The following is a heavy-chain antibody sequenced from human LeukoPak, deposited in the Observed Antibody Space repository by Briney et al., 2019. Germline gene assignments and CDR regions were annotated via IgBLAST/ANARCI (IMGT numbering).Heavy chain of an antibody. D-gene: IGHD3-22*01. CDR3: ARDSSGYSNGVWFDP. V-gene: IGHV3-7*01. CDR1: GFTFGSYW. CDR2: IKQDGSEK. J-gene: IGHJ5*02. Sequence: PGGSLRLSCAASGFTFGSYWMSWVRQAPGKGLEWVANIKQDGSEKYYVDSVKGRFTISRDNAKNSLYLQMNSLRAEDTAVYYCARDSSGYSNGVWFDPWGQGTLVTVSS.